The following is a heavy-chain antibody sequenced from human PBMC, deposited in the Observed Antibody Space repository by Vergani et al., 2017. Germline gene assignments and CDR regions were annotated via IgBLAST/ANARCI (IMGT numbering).Heavy chain of an antibody. CDR1: GLTFSSYS. V-gene: IGHV3-48*04. Sequence: EVQLVESGGGLVQPGGSLRLSCAASGLTFSSYSMNWVRQAPGKGLEWVSYISSSSSTIYYADSVKGRFTISRDNAKNSLYLQMNSLRAEDTAVYYCARDYYYDSSGYYRDYSAVYYFDYWGQGTLVTVSS. J-gene: IGHJ4*02. CDR3: ARDYYYDSSGYYRDYSAVYYFDY. CDR2: ISSSSSTI. D-gene: IGHD3-22*01.